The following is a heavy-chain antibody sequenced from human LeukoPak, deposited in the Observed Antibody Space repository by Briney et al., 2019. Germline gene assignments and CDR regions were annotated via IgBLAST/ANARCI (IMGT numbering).Heavy chain of an antibody. V-gene: IGHV4-34*01. J-gene: IGHJ3*02. Sequence: PSETLSLTCAVYGGSFSGYYWSWIRQPPGKGLEWIGEINHSGSANYNPSLESRVTFSVDTSKNQFSLKLSSVTAADTAVYYCARPKAGYSSTDAFDIWGLGTMVTVSS. D-gene: IGHD6-19*01. CDR3: ARPKAGYSSTDAFDI. CDR2: INHSGSA. CDR1: GGSFSGYY.